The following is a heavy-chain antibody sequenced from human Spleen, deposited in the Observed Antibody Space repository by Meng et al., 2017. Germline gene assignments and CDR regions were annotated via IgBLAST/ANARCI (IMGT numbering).Heavy chain of an antibody. V-gene: IGHV3-23*01. J-gene: IGHJ6*02. CDR1: GFTFSSYA. D-gene: IGHD4-17*01. CDR2: ISGSGGST. CDR3: AKARATVTYYYYGMDV. Sequence: GGSLRLSCAASGFTFSSYAMSWVRQAPGKGLEWVSAISGSGGSTYYADSVKGRFTISRDNSKNTLYLQMNSLRAEDTAVYYCAKARATVTYYYYGMDVWGQGTTVTVSS.